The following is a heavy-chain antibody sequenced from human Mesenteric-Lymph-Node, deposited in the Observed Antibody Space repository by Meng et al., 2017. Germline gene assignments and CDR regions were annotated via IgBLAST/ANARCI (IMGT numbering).Heavy chain of an antibody. CDR1: GGASNITSSS. D-gene: IGHD3-3*02. CDR2: IYYRGST. J-gene: IGHJ4*02. CDR3: VISSHN. Sequence: DAGPGRVDPSETFSLACPFSGGASNITSSSWGLVRQPPGKGLEWIGSIYYRGSTNYNPSLKSRSSMSVDMSKNQFSLKVNSVTAADTAIYYCVISSHNWGQGTLVTVSS. V-gene: IGHV4-39*07.